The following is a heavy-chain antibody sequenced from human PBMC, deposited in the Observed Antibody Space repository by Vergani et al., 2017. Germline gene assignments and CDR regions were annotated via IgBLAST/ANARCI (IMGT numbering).Heavy chain of an antibody. J-gene: IGHJ4*02. CDR2: SNAGNGNT. D-gene: IGHD4-23*01. Sequence: QVQLVQSGAEVKKPGASVKVSCKASGYTFTSYAMHWVRQAPGQRLEWMGWSNAGNGNTKYSQEFQGRVTITRDTSASTVYMVLSSLRSEDTAVYYCARVIGSNGFDYWGQGTLVTVSS. CDR1: GYTFTSYA. V-gene: IGHV1-3*02. CDR3: ARVIGSNGFDY.